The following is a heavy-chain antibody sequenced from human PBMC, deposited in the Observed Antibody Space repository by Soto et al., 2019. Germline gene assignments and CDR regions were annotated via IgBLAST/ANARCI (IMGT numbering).Heavy chain of an antibody. Sequence: EVQLVESGGGLVQPGGSLRLSCAASGFTFSGRSMHWVRQAPGKGLVWVSGIDNAGTDSTYADSVKGRFTSSRDNAKNTLYLQMSSLRVEDTAVYYCARGWFGPDVWGKGTPVTVSS. CDR2: IDNAGTDS. J-gene: IGHJ6*04. CDR1: GFTFSGRS. D-gene: IGHD3-10*01. V-gene: IGHV3-74*01. CDR3: ARGWFGPDV.